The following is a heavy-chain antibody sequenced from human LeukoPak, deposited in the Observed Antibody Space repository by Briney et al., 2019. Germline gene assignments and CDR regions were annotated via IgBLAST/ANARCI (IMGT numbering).Heavy chain of an antibody. J-gene: IGHJ4*02. CDR3: ARWRLIAGSGTFDY. CDR2: IYYSGST. V-gene: IGHV4-59*01. Sequence: SETLSLTCTVSGGSISSYYWSWIRQPPGKGLEWIGYIYYSGSTNYNPSLKSRVTISVDTSKNQFSLKLTSVTAADTAVYYCARWRLIAGSGTFDYWGQGTLVTVSS. CDR1: GGSISSYY. D-gene: IGHD1-1*01.